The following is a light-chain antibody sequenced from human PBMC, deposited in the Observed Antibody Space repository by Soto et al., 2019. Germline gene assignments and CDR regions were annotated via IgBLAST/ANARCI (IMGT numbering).Light chain of an antibody. CDR2: DVS. CDR3: SSYTSSSTLLYV. J-gene: IGLJ1*01. CDR1: SSDVGGYNY. V-gene: IGLV2-14*01. Sequence: QSALTQPASVSGSPGQSITISCTGTSSDVGGYNYVSWYQQHPGKAPKLMIYDVSNRPSGVSYRFSGSKSGNTASLTISARQADDEADYYCSSYTSSSTLLYVFGTGTKVTVL.